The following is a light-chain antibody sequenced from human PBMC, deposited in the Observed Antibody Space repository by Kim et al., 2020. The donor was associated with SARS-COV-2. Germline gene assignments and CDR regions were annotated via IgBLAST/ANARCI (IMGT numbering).Light chain of an antibody. J-gene: IGKJ4*01. CDR2: TAS. CDR3: QQSYTTPAVS. V-gene: IGKV1-39*01. Sequence: DIQMTQSPSSLSASVGDRITISCRASQSINVYLNWYQQKPGRAPKLLIYTASTLRSCVPSRFSGSGSGTDFTLTITSLQREDIATDYCQQSYTTPAVSFGGGTKMDIK. CDR1: QSINVY.